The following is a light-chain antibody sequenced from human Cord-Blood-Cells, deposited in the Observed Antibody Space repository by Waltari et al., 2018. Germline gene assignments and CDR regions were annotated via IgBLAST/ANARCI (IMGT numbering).Light chain of an antibody. CDR2: DAS. V-gene: IGKV1-33*01. J-gene: IGKJ3*01. Sequence: DIQMTQSPSSLSAHVGDRVTITCQASQDIRNYLNWYQQKPGKAPKLLIYDASNLETGVPSRFSGSGSGTDFTFTISSLQPEDIATYYCQQYDNLPPFTFGPGTKVDIK. CDR1: QDIRNY. CDR3: QQYDNLPPFT.